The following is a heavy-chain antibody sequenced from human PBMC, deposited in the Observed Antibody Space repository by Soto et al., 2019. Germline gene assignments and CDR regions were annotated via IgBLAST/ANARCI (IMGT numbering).Heavy chain of an antibody. CDR1: GGTFSSHA. J-gene: IGHJ4*02. V-gene: IGHV1-69*01. D-gene: IGHD6-6*01. CDR2: IIPIFETA. Sequence: QVHLVQSGAEVTKAGSSVKVSCKASGGTFSSHAFSWVRQAPGQGLEWVGGIIPIFETANYAQEFQGRVTISADESTNTLILELNNLRSDDTAIYFCALVDRSSWIGNHCGPGTQVTVS. CDR3: ALVDRSSWIGNH.